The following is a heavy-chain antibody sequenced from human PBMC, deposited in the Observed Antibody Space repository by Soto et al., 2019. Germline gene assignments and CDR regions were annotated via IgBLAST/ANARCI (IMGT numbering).Heavy chain of an antibody. V-gene: IGHV1-46*01. J-gene: IGHJ4*02. Sequence: ASVKVSCKASGYTFTSSYIHWVRQAPGQGIEWLGIVGPDGGTTFYAQKFQGRVTMTTDTSTSTVYMELSSLKSEDTAVYYCARYATYNTGWPTVDVWGQGTQVNVSS. D-gene: IGHD6-19*01. CDR1: GYTFTSSY. CDR2: VGPDGGTT. CDR3: ARYATYNTGWPTVDV.